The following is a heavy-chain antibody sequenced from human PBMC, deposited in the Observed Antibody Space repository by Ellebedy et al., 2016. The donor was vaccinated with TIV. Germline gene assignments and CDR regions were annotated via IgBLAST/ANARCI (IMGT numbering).Heavy chain of an antibody. CDR3: ATDRSYGDYLSPTHAFVI. CDR1: GFTFSSYW. Sequence: GGSLRLSCAASGFTFSSYWMTWVRQAPGKGLEWVANINQDGSEKFYVDSVNGRLTVSRYNAKNSLYLHLNSLRAEDTAMDYCATDRSYGDYLSPTHAFVIWGQGTMVTVSS. D-gene: IGHD4-17*01. J-gene: IGHJ3*02. V-gene: IGHV3-7*01. CDR2: INQDGSEK.